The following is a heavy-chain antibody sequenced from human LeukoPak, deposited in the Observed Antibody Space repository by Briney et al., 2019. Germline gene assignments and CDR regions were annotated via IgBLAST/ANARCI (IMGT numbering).Heavy chain of an antibody. CDR3: ARPRQSRCWLYFNY. V-gene: IGHV4-4*09. Sequence: SETLSLTCTVSGDSSSPFYWTWIRQSPGKGLEWIGCIHSSGTTDYNPSLKSRVTMSIDTSKNQFSLRLRSVTAADTAVYYCARPRQSRCWLYFNYWGQGTVVTVSS. J-gene: IGHJ4*01. D-gene: IGHD2-21*01. CDR2: IHSSGTT. CDR1: GDSSSPFY.